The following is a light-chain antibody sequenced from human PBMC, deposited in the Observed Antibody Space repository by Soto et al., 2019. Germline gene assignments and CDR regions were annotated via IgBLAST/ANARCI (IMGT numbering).Light chain of an antibody. V-gene: IGKV3-15*01. Sequence: IVMTQSPATLAVSPGERATLSCRAGQSIDSKLAWYQQRPGQAPRLLIYAASTRATGIPARFSGSGSGTEFTLTISGLHSEDFGVYFCQQYKIWRTLGQGTHVEIK. CDR1: QSIDSK. CDR2: AAS. CDR3: QQYKIWRT. J-gene: IGKJ1*01.